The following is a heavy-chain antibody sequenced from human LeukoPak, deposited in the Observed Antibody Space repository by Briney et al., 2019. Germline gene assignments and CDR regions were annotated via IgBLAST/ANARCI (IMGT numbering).Heavy chain of an antibody. V-gene: IGHV3-23*01. Sequence: GFLRLSCAASGFIFSNYAMSWVRKAPGKGLEWVSAISGSGGSTYYADSVKGRFTISRDNSKNALYLQMNSLRAEDTAVYYCAKDMATVTSTTFDYWGQGTLVTVSS. CDR3: AKDMATVTSTTFDY. D-gene: IGHD4-17*01. CDR2: ISGSGGST. CDR1: GFIFSNYA. J-gene: IGHJ4*02.